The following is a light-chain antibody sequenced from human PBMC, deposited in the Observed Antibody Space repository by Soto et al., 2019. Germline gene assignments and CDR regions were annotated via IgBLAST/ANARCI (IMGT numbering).Light chain of an antibody. CDR1: QGISNY. J-gene: IGKJ4*01. V-gene: IGKV1-9*01. Sequence: DIPLTQSPSFLSASVGDRVTITCRARQGISNYLAWYQRKPGKAPKLLIYTASTLQSGVPSRFSGSGSGTEFTLTIRSLQPEDCATYYCQQLNSYPLTFGGGTKVESK. CDR3: QQLNSYPLT. CDR2: TAS.